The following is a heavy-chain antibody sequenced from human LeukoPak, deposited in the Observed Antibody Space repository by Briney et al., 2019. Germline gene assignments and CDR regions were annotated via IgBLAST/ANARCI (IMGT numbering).Heavy chain of an antibody. D-gene: IGHD6-13*01. J-gene: IGHJ4*02. CDR3: ARELEKYSSSWYNDY. CDR2: INPSGGST. Sequence: ASVKVSCKASGYTFTSYYMHWVRQAPGQGLEWMGIINPSGGSTSYAQKFQGRVTMTRDMSTSTVYMELSSLRSEDTAVYYCARELEKYSSSWYNDYWGQGTLVTVSS. CDR1: GYTFTSYY. V-gene: IGHV1-46*01.